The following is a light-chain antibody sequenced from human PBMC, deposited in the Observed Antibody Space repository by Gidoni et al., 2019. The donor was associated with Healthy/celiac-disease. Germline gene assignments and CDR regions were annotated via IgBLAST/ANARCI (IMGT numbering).Light chain of an antibody. CDR3: QQYYSTLT. CDR2: WAS. CDR1: QSVLYSSNNKNY. Sequence: DIVMTQSPDSLAVSLGERATINCKSSQSVLYSSNNKNYLVWYQQKPGQPPKLLIYWASTREAGVPDRFGGGGSGTDFTLTSSSLQAEDVAVYYCQQYYSTLTFXGXTKVEIK. J-gene: IGKJ4*01. V-gene: IGKV4-1*01.